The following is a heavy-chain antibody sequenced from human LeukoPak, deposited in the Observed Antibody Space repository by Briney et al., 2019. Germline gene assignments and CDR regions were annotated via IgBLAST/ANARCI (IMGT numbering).Heavy chain of an antibody. V-gene: IGHV1-18*01. D-gene: IGHD3/OR15-3a*01. CDR2: ISAYNGNT. CDR3: ARGSKVLLDPTFYYYYGMDV. J-gene: IGHJ6*02. Sequence: ASVKVSCKASGYTFTSYGISWVRQAPGQGLEWMGWISAYNGNTNYAQKLQGRVTMTTDTSTSTAYMELRSLRSDDTAVYYCARGSKVLLDPTFYYYYGMDVWGQGTTVTVSS. CDR1: GYTFTSYG.